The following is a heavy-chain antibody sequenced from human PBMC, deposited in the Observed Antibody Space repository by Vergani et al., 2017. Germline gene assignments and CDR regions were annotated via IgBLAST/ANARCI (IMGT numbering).Heavy chain of an antibody. V-gene: IGHV4-59*01. Sequence: QVQLQESGPGLVKPSETLSLTCTVPGGPISSYYWSWIRQPPGKGLEWIGYIYYSGSTNYNPSLKSRVTISVDTSKNQFSLKLSSVTAADTAVYYCARPDNYGDYVPFYCWGQGTLVTVSS. CDR3: ARPDNYGDYVPFYC. J-gene: IGHJ4*02. CDR1: GGPISSYY. D-gene: IGHD4-17*01. CDR2: IYYSGST.